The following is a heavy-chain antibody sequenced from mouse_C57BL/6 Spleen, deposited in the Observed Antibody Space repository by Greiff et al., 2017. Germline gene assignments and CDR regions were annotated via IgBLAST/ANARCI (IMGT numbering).Heavy chain of an antibody. D-gene: IGHD1-1*01. CDR2: ISDGGSYT. CDR3: ARDTTVVATGAMDY. V-gene: IGHV5-4*01. CDR1: GFTFSSYA. Sequence: EVKVVESGGGLVKPGGSLKLSCAASGFTFSSYAMSWVRQTPETRLEWVATISDGGSYTYYPDNVKGRFTISRDNAKNNLYLQMSHLKSEDTAMYYCARDTTVVATGAMDYWGQGTSVTVSS. J-gene: IGHJ4*01.